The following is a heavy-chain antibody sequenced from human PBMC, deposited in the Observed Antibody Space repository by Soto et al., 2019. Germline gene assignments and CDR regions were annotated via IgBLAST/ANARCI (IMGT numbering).Heavy chain of an antibody. V-gene: IGHV7-4-1*01. Sequence: ASVKVSCKASGYTFTSYAMNWVRQAPGQGLEWMGWINTNTGNPTYAQGFTGRFVFSLDTSVSTAYLQICSLKAEDTALYYCAKGRSYYYYYGVDVRGQGTTVTVSS. J-gene: IGHJ6*02. CDR1: GYTFTSYA. CDR2: INTNTGNP. CDR3: AKGRSYYYYYGVDV.